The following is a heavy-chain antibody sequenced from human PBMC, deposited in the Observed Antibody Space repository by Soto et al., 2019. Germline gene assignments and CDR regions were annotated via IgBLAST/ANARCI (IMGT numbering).Heavy chain of an antibody. J-gene: IGHJ4*02. CDR1: GFTFDYYW. Sequence: GGSLRLSCVASGFTFDYYWMHWVRQAPGEGLMWVSRLQTDGSHPAYADSVKGRFTISRDNSKNTLYLQMNSLRAEDTAVYYCAKDRGLRRSHVDYWGQGTLVTVSS. D-gene: IGHD3-10*01. CDR3: AKDRGLRRSHVDY. CDR2: LQTDGSHP. V-gene: IGHV3-74*01.